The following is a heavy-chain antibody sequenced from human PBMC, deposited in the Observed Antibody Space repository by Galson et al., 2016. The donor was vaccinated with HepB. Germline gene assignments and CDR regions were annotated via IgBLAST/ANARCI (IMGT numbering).Heavy chain of an antibody. D-gene: IGHD2-2*01. CDR2: IC. J-gene: IGHJ4*02. Sequence: SLRLSCAVSGFSFSSSWMHWVRQAPGKGLVWVSRICYGDSVKGRFTVSRDNAKNTVYLHMSSLRAEDTAIYYCARDQGSAAADYWGQGTLVTVSS. CDR3: ARDQGSAAADY. V-gene: IGHV3-69-1*02. CDR1: GFSFSSSW.